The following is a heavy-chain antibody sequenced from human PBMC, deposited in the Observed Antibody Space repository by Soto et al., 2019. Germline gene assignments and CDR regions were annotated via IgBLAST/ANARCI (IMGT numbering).Heavy chain of an antibody. V-gene: IGHV1-3*01. CDR1: GYTFTSYA. CDR3: ARDGYYDILTGPNYFDY. D-gene: IGHD3-9*01. CDR2: SNAGNGNT. Sequence: ASVTVSCKASGYTFTSYAMHWVRQAPGQKLEWMGWSNAGNGNTKYSQKFQGRVTITRDTSASTAYMVLSSLRSEDTAVYYCARDGYYDILTGPNYFDYWGQGTLVTVSS. J-gene: IGHJ4*02.